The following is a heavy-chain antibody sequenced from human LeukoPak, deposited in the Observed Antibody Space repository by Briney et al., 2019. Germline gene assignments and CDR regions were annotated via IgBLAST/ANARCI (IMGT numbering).Heavy chain of an antibody. CDR3: ARDYQESTPEWSYYYGMDV. Sequence: GRSLRLSCAASGFTFSSYSMNWVRQAPGKGLERVSYISSSSSTIYYADSVKGRFTISRDNAKNSLYLQMNSLRAEDTAVYYCARDYQESTPEWSYYYGMDVWGQGTTVTVSS. J-gene: IGHJ6*02. D-gene: IGHD3-3*01. CDR1: GFTFSSYS. CDR2: ISSSSSTI. V-gene: IGHV3-48*01.